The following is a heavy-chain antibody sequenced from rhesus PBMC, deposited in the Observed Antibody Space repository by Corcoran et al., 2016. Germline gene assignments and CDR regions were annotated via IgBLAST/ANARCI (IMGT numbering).Heavy chain of an antibody. J-gene: IGHJ4*01. V-gene: IGHV4-80*01. Sequence: QGQLQESGPGSVKPSATLSLTSSVSAASISRSWRQGTPLPPGTGREGIGVINCSSGITNYDPSLKSPVTISKDASKNQFSLKLSSVTAADTAVYYCARGVTPPYDRAAAGIDYWGQGVLVTVSS. D-gene: IGHD6-31*01. CDR1: AASISRSW. CDR3: ARGVTPPYDRAAAGIDY. CDR2: INCSSGIT.